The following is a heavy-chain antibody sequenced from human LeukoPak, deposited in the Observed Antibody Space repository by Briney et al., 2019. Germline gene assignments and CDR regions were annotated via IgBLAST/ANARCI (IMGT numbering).Heavy chain of an antibody. CDR1: GGSFSGYY. CDR2: INHSGST. J-gene: IGHJ4*02. CDR3: ARGSSSWSLGD. V-gene: IGHV4-34*01. Sequence: SETLSLTCAVYGGSFSGYYWSWIRQPPGKGLEWIGEINHSGSTNYNPSLKSRVTISVDTSKNQFSLKLSSVTAADTAVYYCARGSSSWSLGDWGQGTLVTVSS. D-gene: IGHD6-13*01.